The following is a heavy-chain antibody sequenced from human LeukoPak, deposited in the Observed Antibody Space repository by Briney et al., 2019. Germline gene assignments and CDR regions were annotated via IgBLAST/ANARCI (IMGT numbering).Heavy chain of an antibody. Sequence: SETLSLTCAVSGGSISSGGYSWSWIRQPPGKGLEWIGYIYHSGSTYYNPSLKSRVTISVDRSKNQFSLKLSSVTAADTAVYYCARGRGYSYGYGGYFDYWGQGTLVTVSS. CDR1: GGSISSGGYS. J-gene: IGHJ4*02. CDR3: ARGRGYSYGYGGYFDY. CDR2: IYHSGST. D-gene: IGHD5-18*01. V-gene: IGHV4-30-2*01.